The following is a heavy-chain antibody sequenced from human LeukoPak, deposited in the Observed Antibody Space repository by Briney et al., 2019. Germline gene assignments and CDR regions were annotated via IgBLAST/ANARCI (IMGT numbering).Heavy chain of an antibody. CDR1: GGTFSSYA. J-gene: IGHJ3*02. CDR2: IIPIFGTA. Sequence: SVKVSCKASGGTFSSYAISWVRQAPGQGLEWMGGIIPIFGTANYAQKFQGRVTITADESTSTAYMELSSLRSEDTAVYYCARVPPYDILTGYSMPLNAFDIWGQGTMVTVSS. CDR3: ARVPPYDILTGYSMPLNAFDI. V-gene: IGHV1-69*13. D-gene: IGHD3-9*01.